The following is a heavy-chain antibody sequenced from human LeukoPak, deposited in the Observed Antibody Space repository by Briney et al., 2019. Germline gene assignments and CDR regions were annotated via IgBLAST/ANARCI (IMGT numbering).Heavy chain of an antibody. V-gene: IGHV3-23*01. CDR1: GFTFSSYA. D-gene: IGHD3-9*01. CDR2: ISGSGGST. CDR3: AGSILTGYPNFDY. Sequence: PGGSPRLSCAASGFTFSSYAMSWVRQAPGKGLEWVSAISGSGGSTYYADSVKGRFTISRDNAKNSLYLQMNSLRAEDTAVYYCAGSILTGYPNFDYWGQGTLVTVSS. J-gene: IGHJ4*02.